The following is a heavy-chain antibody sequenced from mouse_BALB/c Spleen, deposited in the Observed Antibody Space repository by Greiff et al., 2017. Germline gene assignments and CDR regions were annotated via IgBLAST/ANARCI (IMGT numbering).Heavy chain of an antibody. J-gene: IGHJ3*01. V-gene: IGHV14-1*02. CDR1: GFNIKDYY. CDR2: IDPENGNT. Sequence: VQLQQSGAELVRPGALVKLSCKASGFNIKDYYMHWVKQRPEQGLEWIGWIDPENGNTIYDPKFQGKASITADTSSNTAYLQLSSLTSEDTAVYYCATLSSGYVWFAYWGQGTLVTVSA. D-gene: IGHD3-1*01. CDR3: ATLSSGYVWFAY.